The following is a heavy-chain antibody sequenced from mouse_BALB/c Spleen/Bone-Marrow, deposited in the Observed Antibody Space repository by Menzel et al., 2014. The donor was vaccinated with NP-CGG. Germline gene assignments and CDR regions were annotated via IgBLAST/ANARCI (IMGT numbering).Heavy chain of an antibody. V-gene: IGHV4-1*02. Sequence: EVKVVESGGGLVQPGGSLKLSCAALGFDFSRYWMSWVRQAPGKGLEWIGEINPDSRTINYSPSLKDKFIISRDNAKNTLYLRLNKVRSEDTALYYCARPDYYGYLNYWGQGTTLTVSS. J-gene: IGHJ2*01. CDR3: ARPDYYGYLNY. CDR2: INPDSRTI. CDR1: GFDFSRYW. D-gene: IGHD1-1*01.